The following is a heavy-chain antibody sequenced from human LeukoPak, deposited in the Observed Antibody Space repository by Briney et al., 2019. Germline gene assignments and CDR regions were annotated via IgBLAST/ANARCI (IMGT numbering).Heavy chain of an antibody. Sequence: GASVQVSCKAAGYTFTSYGISWVRQAPGQGLHWMGWITTYNGNTNYAENLQGRVTMTTDTSTSTAYMELRSLRSDDTAVYYCARYLSSGLDYWGQGTFVTVPS. CDR3: ARYLSSGLDY. CDR2: ITTYNGNT. J-gene: IGHJ4*02. D-gene: IGHD3-10*01. CDR1: GYTFTSYG. V-gene: IGHV1-18*01.